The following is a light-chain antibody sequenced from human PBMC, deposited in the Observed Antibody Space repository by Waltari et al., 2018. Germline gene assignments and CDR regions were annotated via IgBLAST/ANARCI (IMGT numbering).Light chain of an antibody. V-gene: IGKV1-39*01. J-gene: IGKJ5*01. CDR3: QQSYSTPIT. Sequence: DIQMTQSPSSLSASLGVRVTITCRASQSISSYLNWYQQKPGKAPKLLIYAASSLQSGVPSRFSGSGSGTDFTLTISSLQPEDFATYYCQQSYSTPITFGQGTRLEIK. CDR2: AAS. CDR1: QSISSY.